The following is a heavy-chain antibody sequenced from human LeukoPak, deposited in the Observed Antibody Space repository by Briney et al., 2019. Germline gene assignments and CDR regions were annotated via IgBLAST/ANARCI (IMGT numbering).Heavy chain of an antibody. Sequence: ASVKVSCKASGYTFTSYGISWVRQAPGQGLEWMGWISAYNGNTNYEQKLQGRVTMTTDTSTSTAYMELRSLRSDDTAVYSCARVATDYYGSGSYSGFDYRGQGTLVTVSS. V-gene: IGHV1-18*01. CDR2: ISAYNGNT. D-gene: IGHD3-10*01. CDR3: ARVATDYYGSGSYSGFDY. CDR1: GYTFTSYG. J-gene: IGHJ4*02.